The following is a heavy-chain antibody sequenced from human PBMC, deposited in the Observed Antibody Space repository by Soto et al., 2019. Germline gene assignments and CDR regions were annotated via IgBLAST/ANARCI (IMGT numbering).Heavy chain of an antibody. V-gene: IGHV3-23*01. J-gene: IGHJ4*02. CDR3: AKSTFLRPVVTAIRFDY. D-gene: IGHD2-21*02. CDR2: ISGSGGST. CDR1: GFTFSSYA. Sequence: PGGSLRLSCAASGFTFSSYAMSWVRQAPGKGLEWVSAISGSGGSTYYADSVKGRFTISRDNSKNTLYLQMNSLRAEDTAVYYCAKSTFLRPVVTAIRFDYWGQGTLVTVSS.